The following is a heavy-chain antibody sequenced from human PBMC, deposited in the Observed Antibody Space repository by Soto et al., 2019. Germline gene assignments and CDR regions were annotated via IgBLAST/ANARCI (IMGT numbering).Heavy chain of an antibody. V-gene: IGHV1-69*13. CDR1: GGTFSSYA. CDR3: ARGRGYSYGYEYYYYYGMDV. D-gene: IGHD5-18*01. Sequence: ASVKVSCKASGGTFSSYAISWVRQAPGQGLEWMGGIIPIFGTANYAQKFQGRVTITADESTSTAYMELSSLRSEDTAVYYCARGRGYSYGYEYYYYYGMDVWGQRTTVTVSS. J-gene: IGHJ6*02. CDR2: IIPIFGTA.